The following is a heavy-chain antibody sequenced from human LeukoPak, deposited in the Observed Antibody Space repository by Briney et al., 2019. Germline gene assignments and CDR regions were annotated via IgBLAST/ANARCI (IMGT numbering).Heavy chain of an antibody. D-gene: IGHD5-18*01. V-gene: IGHV1-69*05. CDR2: IIPIFGTA. Sequence: SVKVSCKASGGTFSSYAISWVRQAPGQGLEWMGGIIPIFGTANYAQKFQGRVTITTDESTSTAYMELSSLRSEDTAVYYCARAGYSYGSGYAFGIWGQGTMVTVSS. CDR3: ARAGYSYGSGYAFGI. CDR1: GGTFSSYA. J-gene: IGHJ3*02.